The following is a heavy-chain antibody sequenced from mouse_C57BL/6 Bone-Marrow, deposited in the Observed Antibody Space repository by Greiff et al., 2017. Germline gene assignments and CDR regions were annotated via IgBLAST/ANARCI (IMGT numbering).Heavy chain of an antibody. D-gene: IGHD2-12*01. CDR3: TTSFYDEDWYFDV. J-gene: IGHJ1*03. CDR2: IDPENGDT. Sequence: EVMLVESGAELVRPGASVKLSCTASGFNIKDDYMHWVKQRPEQGLEWIGWIDPENGDTEYASKFQGKATITADTSSNTAYLQLSSLTSEDTAVYYCTTSFYDEDWYFDVWGTGTTVTVSS. V-gene: IGHV14-4*01. CDR1: GFNIKDDY.